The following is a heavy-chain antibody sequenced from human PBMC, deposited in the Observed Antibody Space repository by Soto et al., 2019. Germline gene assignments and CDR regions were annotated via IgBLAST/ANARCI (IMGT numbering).Heavy chain of an antibody. CDR1: GFTFSSYA. CDR2: ISGSGGST. Sequence: GGFLRLSCAASGFTFSSYAMSWVRQAPGKGLEWVSAISGSGGSTYYADSVKGRFTISRDNSKNTLYLQMNSLRAEDTAVYYCAKWGVYYDFWSGYYRPSDYYYYGMDVWGQGTTVTVSS. D-gene: IGHD3-3*01. J-gene: IGHJ6*02. CDR3: AKWGVYYDFWSGYYRPSDYYYYGMDV. V-gene: IGHV3-23*01.